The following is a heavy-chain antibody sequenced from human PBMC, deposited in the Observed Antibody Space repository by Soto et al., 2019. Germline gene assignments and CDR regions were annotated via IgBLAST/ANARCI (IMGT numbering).Heavy chain of an antibody. CDR2: IYTSGST. CDR1: GGSISSYY. V-gene: IGHV4-4*07. J-gene: IGHJ6*02. CDR3: ARTDTYDGYYYYGMDV. D-gene: IGHD3-3*01. Sequence: PSETLSLTCTVSGGSISSYYWSWIRQPAGKGLEWIGRIYTSGSTNYNPSLKSRVTMSVDTSKNQFSPKLGSVTAADTAVYYCARTDTYDGYYYYGMDVWGQGTTVTVSS.